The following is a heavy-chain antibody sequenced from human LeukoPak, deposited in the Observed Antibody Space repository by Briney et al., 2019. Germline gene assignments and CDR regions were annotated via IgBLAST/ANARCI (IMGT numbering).Heavy chain of an antibody. J-gene: IGHJ4*02. V-gene: IGHV4-61*01. CDR3: ARGNSGHCSGATCYALDY. CDR1: GDSVSSTNYY. CDR2: IYYSGST. D-gene: IGHD2-2*01. Sequence: SETLSLTCTVSGDSVSSTNYYWSWPRQPPGKGLEWIGYIYYSGSTNYHPSLKSRVTISVDTSKNQFSLKLSPVTAADTAVYYCARGNSGHCSGATCYALDYWGQGTLVTVSS.